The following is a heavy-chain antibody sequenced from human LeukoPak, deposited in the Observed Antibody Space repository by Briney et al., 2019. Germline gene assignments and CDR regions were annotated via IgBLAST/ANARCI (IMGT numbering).Heavy chain of an antibody. J-gene: IGHJ4*02. D-gene: IGHD5-12*01. CDR3: ARPIVATNLDY. CDR1: GFTFDDYG. V-gene: IGHV3-7*05. CDR2: IKQDGSEK. Sequence: GGSLRLSCAASGFTFDDYGMSWVRQAPGKGLEWVANIKQDGSEKYYVDSVKGRFTISRDNAKNSLYLQMNSLRAEDTAVYYCARPIVATNLDYWGQGTLVTVSS.